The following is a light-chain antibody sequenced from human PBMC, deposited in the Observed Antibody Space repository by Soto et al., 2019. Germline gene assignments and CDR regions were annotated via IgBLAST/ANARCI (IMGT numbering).Light chain of an antibody. CDR3: SSYAGSNNYVL. CDR1: SSDVGAYNY. J-gene: IGLJ2*01. CDR2: EVT. V-gene: IGLV2-8*01. Sequence: QSALTQPPSASGSPGQSVTISCTGTSSDVGAYNYVSWYQEHPGKAPKLMIYEVTKRPSGVPDRFSGSKSGNTASLTVSGLQAEDEADYYCSSYAGSNNYVLFGGGTKVTVL.